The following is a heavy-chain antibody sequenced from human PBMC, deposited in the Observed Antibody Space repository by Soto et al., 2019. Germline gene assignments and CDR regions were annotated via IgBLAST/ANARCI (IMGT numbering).Heavy chain of an antibody. J-gene: IGHJ6*02. CDR2: ISWDGGST. D-gene: IGHD1-26*01. CDR3: AKDFGGSYSYYYGMDV. CDR1: GFTFDDYT. V-gene: IGHV3-43*01. Sequence: GGSLRLSCAASGFTFDDYTMHWVRQAPGKGLEWVSLISWDGGSTYYADSVKGRFTISRDNSKNSLYLQMNSLRTEDTALYYCAKDFGGSYSYYYGMDVWGQGTTVTVSS.